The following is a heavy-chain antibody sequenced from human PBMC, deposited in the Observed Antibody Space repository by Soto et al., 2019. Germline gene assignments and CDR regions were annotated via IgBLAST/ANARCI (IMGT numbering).Heavy chain of an antibody. CDR3: AKDGAYCGGDCYPYYFDY. CDR1: GFTFSSYA. CDR2: ISGSGGST. D-gene: IGHD2-21*02. J-gene: IGHJ4*02. V-gene: IGHV3-23*01. Sequence: ESGGGLVQPGGSLRLSCAASGFTFSSYAMSWVRQAPGKGLEWVSAISGSGGSTYYADSVKGRFTISRDNSKNTLYLQMNSLRAEDTAVYYCAKDGAYCGGDCYPYYFDYWGQGTLVTVSS.